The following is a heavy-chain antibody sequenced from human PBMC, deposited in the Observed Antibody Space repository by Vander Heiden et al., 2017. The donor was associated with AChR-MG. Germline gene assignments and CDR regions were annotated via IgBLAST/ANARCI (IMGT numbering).Heavy chain of an antibody. V-gene: IGHV3-23*01. Sequence: EVQLLESGGGLVQPGGSLRLSCAASGFTFSSYAMSWVRQAPGKGLEWVSAISGSGGSTYYADSVKGRFTISRDNSKNTLYLQMNSLRAEDTAVYYCANHQPAITGTIYYYYYGMDVWGQGTTVTVSS. CDR1: GFTFSSYA. J-gene: IGHJ6*02. D-gene: IGHD1-20*01. CDR3: ANHQPAITGTIYYYYYGMDV. CDR2: ISGSGGST.